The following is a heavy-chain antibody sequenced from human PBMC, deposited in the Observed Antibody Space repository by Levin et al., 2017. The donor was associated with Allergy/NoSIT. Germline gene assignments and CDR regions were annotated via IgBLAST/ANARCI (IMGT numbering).Heavy chain of an antibody. CDR1: GFTISPYS. CDR2: ISSSSSYI. J-gene: IGHJ3*02. Sequence: SCGASGFTISPYSMNWVRQAPGKGLEWVSFISSSSSYIYYADAVKARFTISRDNAKNSLYLQMNSLRAEDTALYYCAVSSSGRLSAFDIWGQGTMVTVSS. V-gene: IGHV3-21*01. CDR3: AVSSSGRLSAFDI. D-gene: IGHD6-19*01.